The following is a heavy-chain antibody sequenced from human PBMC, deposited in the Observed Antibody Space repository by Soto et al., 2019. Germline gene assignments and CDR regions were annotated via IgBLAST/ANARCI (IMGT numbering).Heavy chain of an antibody. CDR1: GFTFSSYA. CDR3: AKDTYYYDSSGYYPADY. J-gene: IGHJ4*02. D-gene: IGHD3-22*01. V-gene: IGHV3-23*01. CDR2: ISGSGGST. Sequence: PVGSLRLSCAASGFTFSSYAMSWVRQAPGKGLEWVSAISGSGGSTYYADSVKGRFTISRDNSKNTLYLQMNSLRAEDTAVYYCAKDTYYYDSSGYYPADYWGQGTLVTVSS.